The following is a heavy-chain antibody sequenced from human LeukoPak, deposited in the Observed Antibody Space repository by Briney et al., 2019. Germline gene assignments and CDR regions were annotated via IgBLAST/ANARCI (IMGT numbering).Heavy chain of an antibody. CDR1: GYTFTSYD. CDR2: MNPNSGNT. Sequence: ASVKVPCKASGYTFTSYDINWVRQATGQGLEWMGWMNPNSGNTGYAQKFQGRVTITRNTSISTAYMELSSLRSEDTAVYYCASSGSYSWEYFQHWGQGTLVTVSS. V-gene: IGHV1-8*03. J-gene: IGHJ1*01. CDR3: ASSGSYSWEYFQH. D-gene: IGHD1-26*01.